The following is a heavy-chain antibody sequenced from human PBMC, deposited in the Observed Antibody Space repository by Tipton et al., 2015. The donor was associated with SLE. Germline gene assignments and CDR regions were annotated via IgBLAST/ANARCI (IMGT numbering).Heavy chain of an antibody. D-gene: IGHD3-16*01. CDR2: INHRGST. J-gene: IGHJ6*03. CDR1: GGSFSGYY. V-gene: IGHV4-34*01. Sequence: TLSLTCAVYGGSFSGYYWSWIRQPPGKGLEWIGEINHRGSTNYNPSLKSRITISVDTSKNQFSLRLSSVTAADTAVYYCARGRPRATQAWGGYYYYMDVWGKGTTVTVSS. CDR3: ARGRPRATQAWGGYYYYMDV.